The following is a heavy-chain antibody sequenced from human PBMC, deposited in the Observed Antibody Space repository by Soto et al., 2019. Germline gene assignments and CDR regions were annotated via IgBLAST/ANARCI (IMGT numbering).Heavy chain of an antibody. CDR1: GFTFSSYG. V-gene: IGHV3-30*18. CDR3: AKGWDPYSSSWYEASFYYYYGMDV. CDR2: ISYDGSNK. Sequence: GGSLRLSCAASGFTFSSYGMHWVRQAPGKGLEWVAVISYDGSNKYYADSVKGRFTTSRDNSKNTLYLQMNSLRAEDTAVYYCAKGWDPYSSSWYEASFYYYYGMDVWGQGTTVTVSS. J-gene: IGHJ6*02. D-gene: IGHD6-13*01.